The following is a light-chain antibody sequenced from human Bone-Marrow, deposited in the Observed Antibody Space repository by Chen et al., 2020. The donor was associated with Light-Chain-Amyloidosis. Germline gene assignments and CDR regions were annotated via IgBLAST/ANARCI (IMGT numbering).Light chain of an antibody. CDR1: DLPTKY. J-gene: IGLJ2*01. V-gene: IGLV3-25*03. CDR2: SDT. Sequence: SYELTQPPSVSVSPGPTARITCSGDDLPTKYAYWYQQQPGQAPVLVIHSDTERPSGISERFSGSSSGTTATLTISGVQAEDEADYHCQSADSSGTYAVIFGGGPKLTVL. CDR3: QSADSSGTYAVI.